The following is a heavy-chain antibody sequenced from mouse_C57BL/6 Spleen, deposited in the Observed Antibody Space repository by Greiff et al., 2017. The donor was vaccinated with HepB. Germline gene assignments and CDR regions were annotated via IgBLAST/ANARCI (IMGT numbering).Heavy chain of an antibody. D-gene: IGHD1-1*01. CDR1: GFTFSSYG. Sequence: EVKLVESGGDLVKPGGSLKLSCAASGFTFSSYGMSWVRQTPDKRLEWVATISSGGSYTYYPDSVKGRFTISRDNAKNTLYLQMSSLKSEDTAMYYCARHEDYYGSSPYLDYWGQGTTLTSPQ. CDR2: ISSGGSYT. V-gene: IGHV5-6*01. CDR3: ARHEDYYGSSPYLDY. J-gene: IGHJ2*01.